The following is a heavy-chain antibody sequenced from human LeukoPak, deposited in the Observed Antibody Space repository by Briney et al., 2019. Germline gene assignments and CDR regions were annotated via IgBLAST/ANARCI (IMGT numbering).Heavy chain of an antibody. CDR2: ISYDGSNK. Sequence: GGSLRLSCAASGFTFSSYGMHWVRQAPGKGLEWVAVISYDGSNKYYADSVKGRFTISRDNAKKSLYLQMNSLKAEDTAVYYCARRDFWSGPTFDYWGQGTLLTVSS. V-gene: IGHV3-30*03. D-gene: IGHD3-3*01. CDR1: GFTFSSYG. J-gene: IGHJ4*02. CDR3: ARRDFWSGPTFDY.